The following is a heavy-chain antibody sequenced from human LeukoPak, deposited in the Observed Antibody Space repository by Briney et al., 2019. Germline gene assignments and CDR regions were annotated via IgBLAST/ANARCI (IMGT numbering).Heavy chain of an antibody. J-gene: IGHJ4*02. CDR2: ISSSSSYI. V-gene: IGHV3-21*01. CDR3: AKDRVVTPDY. D-gene: IGHD4-23*01. CDR1: GFTFSSYS. Sequence: GGSLRLSCAASGFTFSSYSMNWVRQAPGKGLEWVSSISSSSSYIYYTDSLKGRFTISRDNAKNSLYLQMNSLRAEDTAVYYCAKDRVVTPDYWGQGTLVTVSS.